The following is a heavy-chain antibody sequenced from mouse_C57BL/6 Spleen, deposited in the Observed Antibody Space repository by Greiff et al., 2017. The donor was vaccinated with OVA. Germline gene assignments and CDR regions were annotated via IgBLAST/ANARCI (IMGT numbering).Heavy chain of an antibody. CDR2: IRLKSDNYAT. V-gene: IGHV6-3*01. D-gene: IGHD1-1*01. CDR1: GFTFSNYW. Sequence: EVHLVESGGGLVQPGGSMKLSCVASGFTFSNYWMNWVRQSPEKGLEWVAQIRLKSDNYATHYAESVKGRFTISRDDSKSSVYLQMNNLRAEDTGMYYCTDGYYGSSGFAYWGQGTLGTVSA. CDR3: TDGYYGSSGFAY. J-gene: IGHJ3*01.